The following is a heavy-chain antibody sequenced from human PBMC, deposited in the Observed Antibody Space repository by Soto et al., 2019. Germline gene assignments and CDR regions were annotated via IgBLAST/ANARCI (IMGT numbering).Heavy chain of an antibody. V-gene: IGHV3-11*05. CDR1: GFTFSDYY. J-gene: IGHJ4*02. CDR2: ISGSSSDT. D-gene: IGHD3-3*01. CDR3: ATGPRRLSD. Sequence: QVQLVESGGGLVKPGGSLRLSCAASGFTFSDYYMSWIRQAPGKGLESLSYISGSSSDTKYADSVRGRFTISRDNAKNSVYLQMNSLRSEDAAVYYCATGPRRLSDWGQGTPVIVSS.